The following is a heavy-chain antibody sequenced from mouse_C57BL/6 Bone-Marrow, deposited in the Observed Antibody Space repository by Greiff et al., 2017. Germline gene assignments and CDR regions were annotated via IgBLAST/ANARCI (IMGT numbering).Heavy chain of an antibody. CDR3: ARGGWFAY. J-gene: IGHJ3*01. V-gene: IGHV1-50*01. CDR1: GYTFTSYW. CDR2: IDPSDSYT. Sequence: QVQLQQPGAELVKPGASVKLSCKASGYTFTSYWMQWVKQRPGQGLEWIGEIDPSDSYTNYNQKFKGKATLTVDTSSSTASMQLSSLTSEDSAVYYCARGGWFAYWGQGTLVTVSA.